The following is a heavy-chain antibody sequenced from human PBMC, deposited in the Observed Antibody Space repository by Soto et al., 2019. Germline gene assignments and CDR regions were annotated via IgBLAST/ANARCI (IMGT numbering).Heavy chain of an antibody. V-gene: IGHV3-21*01. CDR1: GFTFSSYS. Sequence: GGSLRLSCAASGFTFSSYSMNWVRQAPGKGLEWVSSISSSSSYIYYADSVKGRFTISRDNAKNSLYLQMNSLRAEHTAVYYCARESDGQWSPTGDYWGQGTLVTVSS. D-gene: IGHD1-1*01. CDR3: ARESDGQWSPTGDY. CDR2: ISSSSSYI. J-gene: IGHJ4*02.